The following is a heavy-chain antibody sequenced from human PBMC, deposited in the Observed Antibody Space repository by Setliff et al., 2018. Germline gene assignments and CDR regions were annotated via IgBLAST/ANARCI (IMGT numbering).Heavy chain of an antibody. Sequence: SETLSLTCTVSGGSISPYFWSWIRQPPGKGLEWIGNIYHNGNTNFNPSLKARVTMSVDPSKNQFALNLRSVTAADTAVYYCVRDRTAYSYGLDVWAQGTTVTVSS. CDR3: VRDRTAYSYGLDV. CDR1: GGSISPYF. V-gene: IGHV4-59*01. J-gene: IGHJ6*02. CDR2: IYHNGNT. D-gene: IGHD5-18*01.